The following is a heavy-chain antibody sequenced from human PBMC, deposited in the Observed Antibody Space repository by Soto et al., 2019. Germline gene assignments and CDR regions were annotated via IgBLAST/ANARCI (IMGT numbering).Heavy chain of an antibody. CDR3: ARGGVAYYGSGSYFSGDYYYYYYMDV. V-gene: IGHV4-59*01. CDR2: IYYSGST. Sequence: SETLSLTCTVSGVSISSYYWSWIRQPPGKGLEWIGYIYYSGSTNYNPSLKSRVTISVDTSKNQFSLKLSSVTAADTAVYYCARGGVAYYGSGSYFSGDYYYYYYMDVWGKGTTVTVSS. CDR1: GVSISSYY. D-gene: IGHD3-10*01. J-gene: IGHJ6*03.